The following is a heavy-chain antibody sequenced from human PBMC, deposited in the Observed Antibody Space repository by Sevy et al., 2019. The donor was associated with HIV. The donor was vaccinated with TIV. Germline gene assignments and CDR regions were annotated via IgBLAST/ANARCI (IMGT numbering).Heavy chain of an antibody. CDR1: GFTFSNFA. Sequence: GGSLRLSCAASGFTFSNFAMGWVRQAPGKGLDWISVISGTGDYTYYADSVQGRFTISRDNSKNTLFLQMNSLRAEDTAIFYCAKKMCGGSGMAFLVDYWGQGALVTVSS. J-gene: IGHJ4*02. V-gene: IGHV3-23*01. CDR2: ISGTGDYT. D-gene: IGHD3-10*02. CDR3: AKKMCGGSGMAFLVDY.